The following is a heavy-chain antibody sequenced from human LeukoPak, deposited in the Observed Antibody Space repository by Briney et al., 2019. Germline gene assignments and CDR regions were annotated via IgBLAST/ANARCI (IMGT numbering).Heavy chain of an antibody. J-gene: IGHJ4*02. Sequence: ASVKVSCKASGGTFSSYAISWVRQAPGQGLEWMGRIIPILGIANYAQKFQGSVTITADKSTSTAYMELSSLRSEDTAVYYCARDRETYYYGSGSYRHWGQGTLVTVSS. CDR3: ARDRETYYYGSGSYRH. CDR1: GGTFSSYA. D-gene: IGHD3-10*01. CDR2: IIPILGIA. V-gene: IGHV1-69*04.